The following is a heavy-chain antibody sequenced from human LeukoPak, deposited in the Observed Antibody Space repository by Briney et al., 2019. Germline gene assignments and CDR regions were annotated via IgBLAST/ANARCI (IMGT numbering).Heavy chain of an antibody. J-gene: IGHJ4*02. D-gene: IGHD2-2*01. CDR2: ISGDSRYI. Sequence: PGGSLRLSCAASGFTFSSYGIHWVRRAPGKGLEWVSAISGDSRYIYYADSVRGRFTISRDNAENSLYLQMNSLRVEDTAVYYCARAPTVLVGYCSSSSCQADYWGQGTLVTVSS. CDR3: ARAPTVLVGYCSSSSCQADY. V-gene: IGHV3-21*01. CDR1: GFTFSSYG.